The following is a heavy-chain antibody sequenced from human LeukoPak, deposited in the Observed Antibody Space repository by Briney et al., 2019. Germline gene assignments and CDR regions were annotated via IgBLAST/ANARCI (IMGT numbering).Heavy chain of an antibody. CDR2: IYSGGST. CDR1: GFTFSSYW. Sequence: PGGSLRLSCAASGFTFSSYWMSWVRQAPGKGLEWVSVIYSGGSTYYADSVKGRFTISRDNSKNTLYLQMNSLRAEDTAVYYCAKARLLVVPAASRGNWFDPWGQGTLVTVSS. D-gene: IGHD2-2*01. V-gene: IGHV3-66*01. CDR3: AKARLLVVPAASRGNWFDP. J-gene: IGHJ5*02.